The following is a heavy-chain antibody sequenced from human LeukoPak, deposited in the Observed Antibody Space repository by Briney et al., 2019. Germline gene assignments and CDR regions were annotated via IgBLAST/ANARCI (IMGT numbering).Heavy chain of an antibody. J-gene: IGHJ4*02. V-gene: IGHV3-15*01. CDR2: IKSKTDGGTT. CDR1: GFTFNNAW. CDR3: TTPGPYDYVWGSYRYTGLY. D-gene: IGHD3-16*02. Sequence: GGSLRLSCAASGFTFNNAWMSWARQAPGKGLEWVGRIKSKTDGGTTDNAAPVKGRFTISRDDSKNTLYLQMNSLKTEDTAVYYCTTPGPYDYVWGSYRYTGLYWGQGTLVTVSS.